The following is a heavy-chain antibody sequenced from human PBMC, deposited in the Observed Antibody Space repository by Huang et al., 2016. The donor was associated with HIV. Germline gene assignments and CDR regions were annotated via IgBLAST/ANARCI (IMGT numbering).Heavy chain of an antibody. CDR2: INHREST. V-gene: IGHV4-34*01. CDR3: ARGQGGYYYYYMDV. J-gene: IGHJ6*03. CDR1: GGSFSGYY. Sequence: QVQLQQWGAGLLRPSETLSLTCAVYGGSFSGYYGTWIRQHPGKGLEWIGEINHRESTNYNPSRKSRVTISVDTSRNQFSLTLTSVTAADTAVYYCARGQGGYYYYYMDVWGKGTTVTVSS.